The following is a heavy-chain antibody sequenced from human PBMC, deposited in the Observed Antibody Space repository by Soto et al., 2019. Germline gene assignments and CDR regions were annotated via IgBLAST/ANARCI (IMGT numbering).Heavy chain of an antibody. Sequence: SETLSLTCAVYGGSFSGYYWSWIRQPPGKGLEWIGEINHSGSTNYNPSLKSRVTISVDTSKNQFSLKLSSVTAADTAVYYCARGRYYYGSGGYRTPFDYWGQGTLVTVSS. J-gene: IGHJ4*02. CDR2: INHSGST. CDR1: GGSFSGYY. D-gene: IGHD3-10*01. CDR3: ARGRYYYGSGGYRTPFDY. V-gene: IGHV4-34*01.